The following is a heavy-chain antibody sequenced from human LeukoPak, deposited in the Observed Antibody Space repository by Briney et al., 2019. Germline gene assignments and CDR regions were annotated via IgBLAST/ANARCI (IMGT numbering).Heavy chain of an antibody. CDR1: GYTFTGYY. D-gene: IGHD3-10*01. Sequence: ASVKVSCKASGYTFTGYYMHWVRQAPGQGLEWMGWINQHSGGTKYTQKFQYRVSMTRDTSISTAYMELSRLRYDDTAVYYCASTYYYGSGRLAPDYRGQGTLGTVSS. CDR3: ASTYYYGSGRLAPDY. CDR2: INQHSGGT. J-gene: IGHJ4*02. V-gene: IGHV1-2*02.